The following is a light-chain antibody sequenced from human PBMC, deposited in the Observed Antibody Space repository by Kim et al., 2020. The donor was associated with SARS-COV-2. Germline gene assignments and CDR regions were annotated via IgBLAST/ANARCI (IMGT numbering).Light chain of an antibody. Sequence: QSALTQPRSVSGSPGQSVTISCIGTSSDVGGYNYVSWYQHHPGKAPQLIIYDVTKRPSGVPGRFSGSKSGNTASLTISGLQTEDEADYHCCSFAGSYTLIFGGGTQLTVL. CDR1: SSDVGGYNY. V-gene: IGLV2-11*01. CDR2: DVT. J-gene: IGLJ2*01. CDR3: CSFAGSYTLI.